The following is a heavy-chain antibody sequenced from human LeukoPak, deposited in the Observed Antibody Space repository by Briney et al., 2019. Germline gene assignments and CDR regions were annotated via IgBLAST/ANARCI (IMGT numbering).Heavy chain of an antibody. D-gene: IGHD3-3*01. CDR2: IYYSGST. CDR1: GGSISSSSYY. Sequence: ASETLSLTCTVSGGSISSSSYYWGWIRQPPGKGLEWIGSIYYSGSTYYNPSLKSRVTISVDTSKNQFSLKLSSVTAADTAVYYCARAWSGITIFGVVLKSFDPWGQGTLVTVSS. CDR3: ARAWSGITIFGVVLKSFDP. V-gene: IGHV4-39*07. J-gene: IGHJ5*02.